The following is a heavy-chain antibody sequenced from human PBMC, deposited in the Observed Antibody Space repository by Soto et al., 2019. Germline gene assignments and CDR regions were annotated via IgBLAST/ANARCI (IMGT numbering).Heavy chain of an antibody. Sequence: EVQLVESGGVVVQPGGSLRLSCAASGFTFYDYAMHWFRQAPGKGLEWVSLISWDGSRSYYADSVKGRFIISRDNNKESLALLMPSLGTEDSGLYYCAKDVCRGATNACYTRRDSWGQGTQVTGS. CDR1: GFTFYDYA. J-gene: IGHJ4*02. V-gene: IGHV3-43D*04. CDR3: AKDVCRGATNACYTRRDS. CDR2: ISWDGSRS. D-gene: IGHD2-8*01.